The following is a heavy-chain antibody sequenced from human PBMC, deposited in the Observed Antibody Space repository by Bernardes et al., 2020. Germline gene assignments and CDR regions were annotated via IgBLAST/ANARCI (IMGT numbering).Heavy chain of an antibody. V-gene: IGHV3-23*01. D-gene: IGHD2-2*03. J-gene: IGHJ5*02. CDR3: AKVRLDIVVVPAALNWFDP. CDR1: GFTFSSYA. CDR2: ISGSGGST. Sequence: GGSLRLSCAASGFTFSSYAMSWVRQAPGKGLEWVSAISGSGGSTYYADSVKGRFTISRDNSKNTLYLQMNSLRAEDTAVYYCAKVRLDIVVVPAALNWFDPWGQGTLVTVSS.